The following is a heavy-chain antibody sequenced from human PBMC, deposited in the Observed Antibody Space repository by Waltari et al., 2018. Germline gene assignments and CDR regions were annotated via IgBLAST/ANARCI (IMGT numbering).Heavy chain of an antibody. CDR1: GFTFSTNG. CDR3: VRALTTPNDF. Sequence: EVQLVESGGGLVTPGESLSISCAASGFTFSTNGMNWVRQAPGKGLEWVSFISGGGSDIYYLDSVKGRFTISRDNDKNSLYLQMDSLTADDTAVYYCVRALTTPNDFWGQGTLVTVSS. V-gene: IGHV3-21*03. CDR2: ISGGGSDI. J-gene: IGHJ4*02. D-gene: IGHD1-1*01.